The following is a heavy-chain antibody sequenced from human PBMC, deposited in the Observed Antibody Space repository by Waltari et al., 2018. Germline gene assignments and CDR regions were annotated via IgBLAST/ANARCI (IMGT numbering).Heavy chain of an antibody. J-gene: IGHJ3*02. V-gene: IGHV4-61*02. CDR3: ARSIVVVVAADGPDAFDI. Sequence: QVQLQESGPGLVKPSQTLSLTCTVSGGSISSGDYYWSWIRQPAGKGLEWIGRIYTSGSTNYNPSLKSRVTISVDTSKNQFSLKLSSVTAADTAVYYCARSIVVVVAADGPDAFDIWGQGTMVTVSS. D-gene: IGHD2-15*01. CDR1: GGSISSGDYY. CDR2: IYTSGST.